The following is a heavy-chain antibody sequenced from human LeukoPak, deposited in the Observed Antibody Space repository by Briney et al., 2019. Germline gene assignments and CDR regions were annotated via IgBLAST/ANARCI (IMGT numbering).Heavy chain of an antibody. CDR3: ARDLTPDSGSVGY. CDR1: GGSVSYGGYY. Sequence: SETLSLTCTVSGGSVSYGGYYWSWIRQPAGKGLAWIGRINTSGSANYNPSLKSRVTISVDTSKNQFSLKLSSVTAADTAIYYCARDLTPDSGSVGYWGQGTLVTVSS. V-gene: IGHV4-61*02. J-gene: IGHJ4*02. D-gene: IGHD1-26*01. CDR2: INTSGSA.